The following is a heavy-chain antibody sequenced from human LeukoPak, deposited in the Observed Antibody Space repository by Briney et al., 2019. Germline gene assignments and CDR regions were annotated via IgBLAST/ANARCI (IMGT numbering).Heavy chain of an antibody. CDR2: INHNGNVN. V-gene: IGHV3-7*03. CDR3: ARGGGLDV. Sequence: GGSLRLSCAASGFSFSTTWMTWARQAPGKGLEWVASINHNGNVNYHVDSVKGRFTISRDNAKNSLYLQMSNLRAEDTAVYFCARGGGLDVWGQGATVTVSS. J-gene: IGHJ6*02. CDR1: GFSFSTTW. D-gene: IGHD3-16*01.